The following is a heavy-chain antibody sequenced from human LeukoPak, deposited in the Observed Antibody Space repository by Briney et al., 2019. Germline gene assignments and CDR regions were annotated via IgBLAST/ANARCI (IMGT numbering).Heavy chain of an antibody. D-gene: IGHD4-17*01. J-gene: IGHJ4*02. Sequence: PGGSLRLSCAASGFTFSVYAMSWVRQAPGKGLEWVGRIKSKTDGGTTDYAAPVKGRFTISRDDSKNTLYLQMNSLKTEDTAVYYCTTDPLPAPLTTVTTPPNYWGQGTLVTVSS. CDR3: TTDPLPAPLTTVTTPPNY. CDR1: GFTFSVYA. V-gene: IGHV3-15*01. CDR2: IKSKTDGGTT.